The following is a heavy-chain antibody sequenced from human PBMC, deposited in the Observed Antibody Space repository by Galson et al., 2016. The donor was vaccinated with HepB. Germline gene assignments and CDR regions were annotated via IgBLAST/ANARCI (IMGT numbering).Heavy chain of an antibody. Sequence: SLRLSCAASGFTFNNYGMTWVRQAPGKGREVVSSISRSGDSTDYADSVKGRFIISRANTKNTLSLQMNSLSAEDTAVYYCVQGSAAPAVWGKGTTVTVSS. CDR1: GFTFNNYG. CDR2: ISRSGDST. V-gene: IGHV3-23*01. D-gene: IGHD3-3*01. J-gene: IGHJ6*04. CDR3: VQGSAAPAV.